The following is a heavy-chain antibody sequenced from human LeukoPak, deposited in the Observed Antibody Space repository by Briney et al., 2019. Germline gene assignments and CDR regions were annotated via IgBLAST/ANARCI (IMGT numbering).Heavy chain of an antibody. CDR2: ISSSSNTI. V-gene: IGHV3-48*03. D-gene: IGHD7-27*01. CDR3: ARITGAPLYYFDY. CDR1: GFTFRSYE. J-gene: IGHJ4*02. Sequence: GGSLRLSCAASGFTFRSYEMNWVRQAPGKGLEWVSFISSSSNTIYYADSVKGRFTISRDNAKNSLYLQMNSLRAEDTAVYYCARITGAPLYYFDYWGQGTLVTVSS.